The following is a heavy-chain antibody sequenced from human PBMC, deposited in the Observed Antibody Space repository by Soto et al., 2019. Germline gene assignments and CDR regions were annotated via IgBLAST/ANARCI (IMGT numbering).Heavy chain of an antibody. J-gene: IGHJ4*02. V-gene: IGHV3-15*07. CDR2: IKSKTDGGTT. Sequence: GKWQEWVGSIKSKTDGGTTDYAAPVKGRFTISRDDSKNTLYLQMNSLKTEDTAVYYCFLAPALPVALFLYCFDYCGEATL. D-gene: IGHD2-8*02. CDR3: FLAPALPVALFLYCFDY.